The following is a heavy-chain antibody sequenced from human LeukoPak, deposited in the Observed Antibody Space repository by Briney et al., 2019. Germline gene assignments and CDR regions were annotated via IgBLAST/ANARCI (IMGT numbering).Heavy chain of an antibody. J-gene: IGHJ6*03. CDR3: ERDPVSGVVAATVYYYYMDV. CDR2: IIPIFGTA. CDR1: GGTFSSYA. D-gene: IGHD2-15*01. Sequence: SVKVSCKASGGTFSSYAISWVRQAPGQGLEWMGRIIPIFGTANYAQKFQGRVTITTDESTSTAYMELSSLRSEDTAVYYCERDPVSGVVAATVYYYYMDVWGKGTTVTVSS. V-gene: IGHV1-69*05.